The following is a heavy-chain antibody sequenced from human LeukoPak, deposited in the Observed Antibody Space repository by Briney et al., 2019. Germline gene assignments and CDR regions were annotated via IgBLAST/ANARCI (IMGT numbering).Heavy chain of an antibody. Sequence: RGSLRLSCAASGFTFSGYWMHWVRQTPGKGLVWVSRINSDGSRTSYADSVKGRFTISRDNAKNTLYLQMNSPRPEDTAVYYCARPPVSENYYNYWGQGTLVTVSS. D-gene: IGHD1-26*01. CDR3: ARPPVSENYYNY. J-gene: IGHJ4*02. CDR2: INSDGSRT. V-gene: IGHV3-74*01. CDR1: GFTFSGYW.